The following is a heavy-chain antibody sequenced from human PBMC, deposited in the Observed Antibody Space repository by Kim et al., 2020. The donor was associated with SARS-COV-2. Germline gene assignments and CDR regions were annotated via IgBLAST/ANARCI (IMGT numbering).Heavy chain of an antibody. J-gene: IGHJ6*02. D-gene: IGHD1-26*01. CDR3: ARPHSGRYGMDV. V-gene: IGHV5-51*01. Sequence: RYSPSFQGQVTISADKSISTAYLQWSSLKASDTAMYYCARPHSGRYGMDVWGQGTTVTVSS.